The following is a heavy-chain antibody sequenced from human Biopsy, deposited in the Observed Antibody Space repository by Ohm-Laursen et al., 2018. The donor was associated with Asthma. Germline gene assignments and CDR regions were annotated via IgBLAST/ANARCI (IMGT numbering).Heavy chain of an antibody. Sequence: ASVKVSCKVPGGTFSNFAISWVRQAPGQGLEWLGGIMTVFGTTNYAQKFQGRVTMTEDTSTDTAYMELSSLSSDDTAVCYCASDFPKDYVRYNFQFWGQGTLVTVSS. CDR2: IMTVFGTT. CDR1: GGTFSNFA. V-gene: IGHV1-69*06. D-gene: IGHD4-17*01. J-gene: IGHJ4*02. CDR3: ASDFPKDYVRYNFQF.